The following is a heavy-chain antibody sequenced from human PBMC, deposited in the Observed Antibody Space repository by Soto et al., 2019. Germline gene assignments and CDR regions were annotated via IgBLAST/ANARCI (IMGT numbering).Heavy chain of an antibody. CDR2: INPSGGST. CDR3: ARDRPHTDYDFWSGYFSGTWFDP. CDR1: GYTFTSYY. V-gene: IGHV1-46*03. Sequence: QVQLVQSGAEVKKPGASVKVSCKASGYTFTSYYMHWVRQAPGQGLEWMGIINPSGGSTSYAQQFEGRVTMTRDTSTSTVYMELSSLRSEDTAVYYCARDRPHTDYDFWSGYFSGTWFDPWGQGTLVTVSS. D-gene: IGHD3-3*01. J-gene: IGHJ5*02.